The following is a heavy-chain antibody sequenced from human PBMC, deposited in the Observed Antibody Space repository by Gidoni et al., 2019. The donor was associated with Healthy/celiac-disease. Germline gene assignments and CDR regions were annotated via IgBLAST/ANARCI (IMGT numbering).Heavy chain of an antibody. CDR1: GCSILRSSYY. V-gene: IGHV4-39*01. J-gene: IGHJ3*02. Sequence: QLQLQESGPGLVKPSETLSLTCTVSGCSILRSSYYWGWIRQPPGKGLEWIGSIYYSGSTYYNPSLKSRVTISVDTSKNQFSLKLSSVTAADTAVYYCARHESRSPTIVGATGAFDIWGQGTMVTVSS. CDR3: ARHESRSPTIVGATGAFDI. CDR2: IYYSGST. D-gene: IGHD1-26*01.